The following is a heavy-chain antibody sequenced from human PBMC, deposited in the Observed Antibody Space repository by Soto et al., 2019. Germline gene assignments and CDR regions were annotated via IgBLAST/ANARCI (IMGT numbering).Heavy chain of an antibody. Sequence: GGSLRLSCAASGFTFSSYAMSWVRQAPGKGLEWVSAISGSGGSTYYADSVKGRFTISRDNAKNSLYLQMNSLRAEDTAVYYCATEKHYFDTGGYYYWGQGTLVTVSS. V-gene: IGHV3-23*01. J-gene: IGHJ4*02. D-gene: IGHD3-22*01. CDR2: ISGSGGST. CDR3: ATEKHYFDTGGYYY. CDR1: GFTFSSYA.